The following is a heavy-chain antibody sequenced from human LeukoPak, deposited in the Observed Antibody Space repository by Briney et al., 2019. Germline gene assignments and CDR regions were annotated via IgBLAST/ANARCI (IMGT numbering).Heavy chain of an antibody. J-gene: IGHJ3*02. CDR1: GGTFSSYA. Sequence: GASVKVSCKASGGTFSSYAISWVRQAPGQGLEWMGGIIPLFGTANYAQKLQGRVTMTTDTSTSTAYMELRSLRSDDTAVYYCASGSSAQDAFDIWGQGTMVTVSS. CDR3: ASGSSAQDAFDI. D-gene: IGHD6-6*01. CDR2: IIPLFGTA. V-gene: IGHV1-69*05.